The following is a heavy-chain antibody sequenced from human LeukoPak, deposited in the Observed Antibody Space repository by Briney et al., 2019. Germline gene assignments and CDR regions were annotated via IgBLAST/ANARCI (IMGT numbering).Heavy chain of an antibody. J-gene: IGHJ4*02. CDR3: ARGSYYYDSSGSPQDDY. V-gene: IGHV1-8*01. Sequence: ASVKVSCKASGDTFTSYDINWVRQATGQGLEWMGWMNPNSGNTGYEQKFQGRVTMTRNTSISTAYMELSSLRSEDTAVYYCARGSYYYDSSGSPQDDYWGQGTLVTVSS. CDR2: MNPNSGNT. D-gene: IGHD3-22*01. CDR1: GDTFTSYD.